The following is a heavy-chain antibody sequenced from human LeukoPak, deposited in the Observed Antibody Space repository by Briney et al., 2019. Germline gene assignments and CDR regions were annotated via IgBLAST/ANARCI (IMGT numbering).Heavy chain of an antibody. CDR1: GFTFGSYA. J-gene: IGHJ4*02. CDR3: ANLLRWEPY. D-gene: IGHD4-23*01. CDR2: ISYDGSNK. Sequence: GRSLRLSCAASGFTFGSYAMHWVRQAPGKGLEWVAVISYDGSNKYYADSVKGRFTISRDNSKNTLYLQMNSLRAEDTAVYYCANLLRWEPYWGQGTLVTVSS. V-gene: IGHV3-30*04.